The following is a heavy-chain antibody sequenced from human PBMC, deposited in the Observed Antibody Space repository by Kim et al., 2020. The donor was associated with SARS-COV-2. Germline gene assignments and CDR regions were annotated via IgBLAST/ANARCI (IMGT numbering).Heavy chain of an antibody. CDR1: GFTVSSNY. V-gene: IGHV3-66*01. J-gene: IGHJ6*02. CDR2: IYSGGST. D-gene: IGHD3-3*01. Sequence: GGSLRLSCAASGFTVSSNYMSWVRQAPGKGLEWVSVIYSGGSTYYADSVKGRFTISRDNSKNTLYLQMNSLRAEDTAVYFCAREGDYDFWSGHNGYYYYGMDVWGQGTTVTVSS. CDR3: AREGDYDFWSGHNGYYYYGMDV.